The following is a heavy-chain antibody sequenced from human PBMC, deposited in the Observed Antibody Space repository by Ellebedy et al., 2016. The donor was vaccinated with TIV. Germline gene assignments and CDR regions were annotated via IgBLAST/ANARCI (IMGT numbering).Heavy chain of an antibody. CDR2: IIPIFGTA. D-gene: IGHD3-16*02. V-gene: IGHV1-69*13. CDR1: GGTFSSYA. J-gene: IGHJ6*02. Sequence: ASVKVSCKASGGTFSSYAISWVRQAPGQGLEWMGGIIPIFGTANYAQKFQGRVTITADESTSTAYMELSSLRSEDTAVYYCARAIEAYYYYYGMDVWGQGTTVTVSS. CDR3: ARAIEAYYYYYGMDV.